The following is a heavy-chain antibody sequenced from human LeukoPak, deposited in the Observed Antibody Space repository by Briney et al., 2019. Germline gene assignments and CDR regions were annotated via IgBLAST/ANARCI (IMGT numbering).Heavy chain of an antibody. CDR3: GRDWKLDY. J-gene: IGHJ4*02. CDR2: IGDNGVDR. Sequence: PGGSLRLSCAASGFTFNKYAMTWVRQAPGKGLEWVSAIGDNGVDRKYADSVKGRFTISRDNSKNTLYLQMNSLRAEDTAIYYCGRDWKLDYWGQGTLVTVSS. CDR1: GFTFNKYA. V-gene: IGHV3-23*01. D-gene: IGHD1-1*01.